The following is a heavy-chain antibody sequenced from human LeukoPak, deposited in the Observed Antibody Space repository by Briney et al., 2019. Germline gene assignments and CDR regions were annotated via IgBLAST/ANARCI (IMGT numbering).Heavy chain of an antibody. D-gene: IGHD3-22*01. CDR2: INPNSGGT. J-gene: IGHJ4*02. CDR1: GYTFTGYY. CDR3: ARDDSSGLLALDY. V-gene: IGHV1-2*02. Sequence: ASVKVSCKASGYTFTGYYMHWVRQTPGQGLEWMGWINPNSGGTNYAQKFQGRVTMTRDTSITTAYMELSRLSSDDTAVYYCARDDSSGLLALDYWGQGTLVTVSS.